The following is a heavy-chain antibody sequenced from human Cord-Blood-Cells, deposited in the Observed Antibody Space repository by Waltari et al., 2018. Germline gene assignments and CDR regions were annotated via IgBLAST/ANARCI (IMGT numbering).Heavy chain of an antibody. V-gene: IGHV3-30*04. CDR1: GFTFSSYA. CDR3: ARDAEGALGPLDY. CDR2: ISYDGSNK. Sequence: QVQLVESGGGVVQPGRSLRLSCAASGFTFSSYAMHWVGQAPGKGLEWVAVISYDGSNKYYADSVKGRFTISRDNSKNTLYLQMNSLRAEDTAVYYCARDAEGALGPLDYWGQGTLVTVSS. D-gene: IGHD3-16*01. J-gene: IGHJ4*02.